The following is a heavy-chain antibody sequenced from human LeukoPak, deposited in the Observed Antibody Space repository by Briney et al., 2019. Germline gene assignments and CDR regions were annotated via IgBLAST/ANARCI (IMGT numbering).Heavy chain of an antibody. Sequence: GASVKVSCMASGYTFTGYYMHWVRQAPGQGLEWMGWINPNSGGTNYAQKFQGRVTMTRDTSISTAYMELSRLRSDDTAVYYCARATVATFYYMDVWGKGTTVTVSS. CDR2: INPNSGGT. CDR1: GYTFTGYY. J-gene: IGHJ6*03. V-gene: IGHV1-2*02. D-gene: IGHD1/OR15-1a*01. CDR3: ARATVATFYYMDV.